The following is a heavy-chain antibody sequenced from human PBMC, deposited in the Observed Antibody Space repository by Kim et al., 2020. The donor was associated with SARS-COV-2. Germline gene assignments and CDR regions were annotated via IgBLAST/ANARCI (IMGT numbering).Heavy chain of an antibody. D-gene: IGHD4-17*01. CDR2: ISGSGGST. Sequence: GGSLRLSCAASGFTFSSYAMSWVRQAPGKGLEWVSAISGSGGSTYYADSVKGRFTISRDNSKNTLYPQMNSLRAEDTAVYYCAKGSFARTRWPDAFDIWGQGTMVTVSS. J-gene: IGHJ3*02. V-gene: IGHV3-23*01. CDR1: GFTFSSYA. CDR3: AKGSFARTRWPDAFDI.